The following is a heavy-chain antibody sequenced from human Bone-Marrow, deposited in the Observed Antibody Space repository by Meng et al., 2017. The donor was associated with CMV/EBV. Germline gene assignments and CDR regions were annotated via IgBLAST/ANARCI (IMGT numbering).Heavy chain of an antibody. V-gene: IGHV1-46*01. CDR2: INPSGGST. J-gene: IGHJ4*02. D-gene: IGHD2-2*01. CDR3: ARGNIVVVPAAMCDFDY. CDR1: YTLTSYY. Sequence: YTLTSYYMHEVRQAPGQGLEWMGIINPSGGSTSYAQKFQGRVTMTRDTSTSTVYMELSSLRSEDTAVYYCARGNIVVVPAAMCDFDYWGQGTLVTVSS.